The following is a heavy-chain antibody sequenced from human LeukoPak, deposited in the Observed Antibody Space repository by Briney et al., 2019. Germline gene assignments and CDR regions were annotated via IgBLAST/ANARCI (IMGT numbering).Heavy chain of an antibody. J-gene: IGHJ3*02. CDR2: INHSGST. Sequence: SETMSLTSAVDGGSFSGYYWSWIRQPPGKGLEWIGEINHSGSTNYNPSLKSRVTIPVNNSKTQFSLNLGSVTAAATAGYYLAGGLLSTRRGSFAFDIWGQGTMVTVSS. CDR3: AGGLLSTRRGSFAFDI. V-gene: IGHV4-34*01. CDR1: GGSFSGYY. D-gene: IGHD3-3*02.